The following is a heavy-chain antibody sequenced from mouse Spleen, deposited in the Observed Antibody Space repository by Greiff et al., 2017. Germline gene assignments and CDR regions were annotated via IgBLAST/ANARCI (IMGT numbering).Heavy chain of an antibody. CDR1: GYTFTSYY. CDR2: INPSNGGT. V-gene: IGHV1S81*02. CDR3: TRCTTATYYAMDY. D-gene: IGHD1-2*01. Sequence: QVQLQQSGAELVKPGASVKLSCKASGYTFTSYYMYWVKQRPGQGLEWIGEINPSNGGTNFNEKFKSKATLTVDKSSSTAYMQLSSLTSEDSAVYYCTRCTTATYYAMDYWGQGTSVTVSS. J-gene: IGHJ4*01.